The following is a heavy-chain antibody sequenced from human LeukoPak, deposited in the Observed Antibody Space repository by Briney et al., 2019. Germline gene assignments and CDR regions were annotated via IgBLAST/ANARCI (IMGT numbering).Heavy chain of an antibody. CDR1: GYTFTSYY. CDR2: INPSGGST. V-gene: IGHV1-46*01. CDR3: ARDQRFGELPNWFDP. D-gene: IGHD3-10*01. J-gene: IGHJ5*02. Sequence: GASVKVSCKASGYTFTSYYMHWVRQAPGQGLEWMGIINPSGGSTSYAQKFQGRVTMTRDMSTSTVYMELSSLRSEDTAVYYCARDQRFGELPNWFDPWGQGTLVTVSS.